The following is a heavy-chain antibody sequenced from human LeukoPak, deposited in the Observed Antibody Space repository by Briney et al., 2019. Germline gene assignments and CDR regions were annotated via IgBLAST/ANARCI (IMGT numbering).Heavy chain of an antibody. CDR1: GFSFSSYA. V-gene: IGHV3-30*04. CDR3: ARGGVVVVTATHSWFDP. D-gene: IGHD2-21*02. Sequence: GGALRLSCAASGFSFSSYAMYWVRQVPGKGLEWVAPISYDGSNRNNADPVKGRFTISRANSKKTLFLQMNSLRVEDTAVHYCARGGVVVVTATHSWFDPWGQGTLVTVSS. CDR2: ISYDGSNR. J-gene: IGHJ5*02.